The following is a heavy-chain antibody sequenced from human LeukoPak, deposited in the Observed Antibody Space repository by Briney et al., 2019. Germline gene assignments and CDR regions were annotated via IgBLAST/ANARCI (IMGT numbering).Heavy chain of an antibody. Sequence: GGALRLSCAASGFTFSSHAMNWVRQAPGKGLEGVSASSGCGGSTYYADSVKGRFTISRDNSKNTLYLQMNSLRAEDTAVYYCAKIPPYSSGWHFDYWGQGTLVTVSS. CDR2: SSGCGGST. V-gene: IGHV3-23*01. CDR1: GFTFSSHA. D-gene: IGHD6-19*01. J-gene: IGHJ4*02. CDR3: AKIPPYSSGWHFDY.